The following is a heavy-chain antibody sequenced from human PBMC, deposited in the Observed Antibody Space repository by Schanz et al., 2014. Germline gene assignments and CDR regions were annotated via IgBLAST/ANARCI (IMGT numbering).Heavy chain of an antibody. CDR1: GFTFSSYV. CDR3: ARRVPYSFGLDV. CDR2: ISASGDST. J-gene: IGHJ6*02. V-gene: IGHV3-23*04. Sequence: EVQVVESGGGFVQPGGSLRLSCAASGFTFSSYVMNWVRQAPGRGLEWVSFISASGDSTSYADSVKGRFTISRHNSKNTLYLQMNSLRDEDTAMYYCARRVPYSFGLDVWGQGATVTVSS. D-gene: IGHD1-1*01.